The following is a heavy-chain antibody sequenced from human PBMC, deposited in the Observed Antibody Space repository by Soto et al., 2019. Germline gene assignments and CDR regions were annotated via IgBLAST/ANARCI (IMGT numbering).Heavy chain of an antibody. D-gene: IGHD3-10*01. CDR1: GGSISSYY. V-gene: IGHV4-59*01. J-gene: IGHJ4*02. CDR3: ARAIRRGGGFDY. CDR2: TYHRGTT. Sequence: QVQLQESGPGLVEPSETLSLTCTVSGGSISSYYWSWIRHPPRKGLAWIGYTYHRGTTNYSPSLKSRVTISADMSKNQFSLNLSSVTAADTAVYYCARAIRRGGGFDYWGQGTLVTVSS.